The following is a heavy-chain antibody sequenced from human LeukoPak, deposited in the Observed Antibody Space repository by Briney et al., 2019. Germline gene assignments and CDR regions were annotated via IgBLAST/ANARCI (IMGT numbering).Heavy chain of an antibody. Sequence: PGGSLRLSCAASGFTFSTCGMHWVRQAPGKGLEWVAFIRYGGSDIYYGDSVKGRFTISRDNSKNTLYLQMNSLRGEDTAVYCCAKEPCRSVYYFYYMDVWGKGTTVTVSS. CDR3: AKEPCRSVYYFYYMDV. V-gene: IGHV3-30*02. CDR2: IRYGGSDI. D-gene: IGHD1-26*01. CDR1: GFTFSTCG. J-gene: IGHJ6*03.